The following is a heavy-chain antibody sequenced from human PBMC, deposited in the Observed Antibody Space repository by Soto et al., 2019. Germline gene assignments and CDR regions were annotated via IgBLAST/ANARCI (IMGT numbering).Heavy chain of an antibody. CDR2: ISAYNGNT. CDR3: ARDRYDILTGPNYYGMDV. CDR1: GYTFTSYG. Sequence: GASVKVSCKASGYTFTSYGISWVRQAPGQGLGWMGWISAYNGNTNYAQKLQGRVTMTTDTSTSTAYMELRSLRSDDTAVYYCARDRYDILTGPNYYGMDVWGQGTTVTVSS. V-gene: IGHV1-18*01. D-gene: IGHD3-9*01. J-gene: IGHJ6*02.